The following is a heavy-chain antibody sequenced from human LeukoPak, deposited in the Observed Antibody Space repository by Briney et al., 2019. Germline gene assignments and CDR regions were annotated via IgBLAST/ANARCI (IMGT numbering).Heavy chain of an antibody. CDR3: ASANFGGY. D-gene: IGHD3-10*01. Sequence: PGGSLRLSCAASGFTFSSYSMNWVRQAPGKGLEWASSISSSSSYIYYADSVKGRFTISRDNAKNPLYLQMNSLRAEDTAVYYCASANFGGYWGQGTLVTVSS. CDR1: GFTFSSYS. V-gene: IGHV3-21*01. CDR2: ISSSSSYI. J-gene: IGHJ4*02.